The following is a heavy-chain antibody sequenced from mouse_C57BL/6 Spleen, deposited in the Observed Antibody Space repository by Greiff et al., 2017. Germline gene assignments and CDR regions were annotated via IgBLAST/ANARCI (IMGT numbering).Heavy chain of an antibody. Sequence: EVQLVESGGGLVQPKGSLKLSCAASGFSFNTYAMNWVRQAPGKGLEWVARIRSKSNNYATYYADSVKDRFTISRDDSESMLYLQMNNLKTEDTAMYYCVRHLYDGYYAGYYAMDYWGQGTSVTVAS. CDR1: GFSFNTYA. CDR3: VRHLYDGYYAGYYAMDY. J-gene: IGHJ4*01. CDR2: IRSKSNNYAT. D-gene: IGHD2-3*01. V-gene: IGHV10-1*01.